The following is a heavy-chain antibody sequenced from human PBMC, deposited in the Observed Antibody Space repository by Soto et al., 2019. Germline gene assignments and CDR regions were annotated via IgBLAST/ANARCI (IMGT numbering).Heavy chain of an antibody. J-gene: IGHJ4*02. Sequence: QITLKESGPTLVKPTQTLTLTCTFSGFSLSTSGVGVGWIRQPPGKALEWLALIYWDDDKRYSPSLTSTLTITKDTSKNQVVLTMANMDPVYTATYYCAHRRFPRGLDYWGQGTLVTVSS. CDR2: IYWDDDK. CDR3: AHRRFPRGLDY. CDR1: GFSLSTSGVG. D-gene: IGHD3-10*01. V-gene: IGHV2-5*02.